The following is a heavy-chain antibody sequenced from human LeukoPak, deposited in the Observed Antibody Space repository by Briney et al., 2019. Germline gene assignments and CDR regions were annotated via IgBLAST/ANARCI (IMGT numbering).Heavy chain of an antibody. CDR1: GYTFTGYY. CDR2: INPNSGGT. Sequence: ASVKVSCKASGYTFTGYYMHWVRQAPGQGLEWMGWINPNSGGTNYAQKFQGRVTMTRDTSISTAYMELSRLRSDDTAVYYCARDYYGSGSNPFDPWGQGTLVTVSS. CDR3: ARDYYGSGSNPFDP. J-gene: IGHJ5*02. V-gene: IGHV1-2*02. D-gene: IGHD3-10*01.